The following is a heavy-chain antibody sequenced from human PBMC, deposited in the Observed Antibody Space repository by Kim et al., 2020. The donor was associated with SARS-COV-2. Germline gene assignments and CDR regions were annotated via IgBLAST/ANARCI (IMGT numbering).Heavy chain of an antibody. D-gene: IGHD6-6*01. Sequence: SETLSLTCAVYGGSFSGYYWSWIRQPPGKGLEWIGEINHSGSTNYNPSLKSRVTISVDTSKNQFSLKLSSVTAADTAVYYCARGESSSLDYWGQGTLVTV. CDR1: GGSFSGYY. V-gene: IGHV4-34*01. J-gene: IGHJ4*02. CDR3: ARGESSSLDY. CDR2: INHSGST.